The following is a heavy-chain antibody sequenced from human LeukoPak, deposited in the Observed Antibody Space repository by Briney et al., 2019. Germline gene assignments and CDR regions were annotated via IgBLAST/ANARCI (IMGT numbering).Heavy chain of an antibody. CDR2: IKSKTDGGTT. CDR1: GSTFSNAW. V-gene: IGHV3-15*07. CDR3: TTDLLGYYDSSGYYSIDY. D-gene: IGHD3-22*01. J-gene: IGHJ4*02. Sequence: PGGSLRLSCAASGSTFSNAWMNWVRQAPGKGLEWVGRIKSKTDGGTTDYAAPVKGRFTISRDDSKNTLYLQMNSLKTEDTAVYYCTTDLLGYYDSSGYYSIDYWGQGTLVTVSS.